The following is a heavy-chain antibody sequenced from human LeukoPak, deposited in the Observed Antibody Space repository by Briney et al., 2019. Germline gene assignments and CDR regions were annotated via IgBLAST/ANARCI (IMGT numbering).Heavy chain of an antibody. Sequence: GGSLRLSCAASGFTFSRYGMHWVRQAPGKGLEWVAFIRYDGTNKYSADSVKGRLTISRDNSKNTLYLQMNSLRAEDTAVYYCARDREVTTGAFDIWGQGTMVTVSS. D-gene: IGHD4-17*01. CDR2: IRYDGTNK. J-gene: IGHJ3*02. CDR3: ARDREVTTGAFDI. V-gene: IGHV3-30*02. CDR1: GFTFSRYG.